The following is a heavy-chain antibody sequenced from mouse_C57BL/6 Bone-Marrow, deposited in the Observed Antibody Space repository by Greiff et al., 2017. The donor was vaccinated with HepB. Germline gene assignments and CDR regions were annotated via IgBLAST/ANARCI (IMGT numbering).Heavy chain of an antibody. V-gene: IGHV1-81*01. J-gene: IGHJ2*01. D-gene: IGHD5-1*01. CDR2: IYPRSGNT. Sequence: VQLQQSGAELARPGASVKLSCKASGYTFTSYGISWVKQRTGQGLEWIGEIYPRSGNTYYNEKFKGKATLTADKSSSTAYMELRSLTAADSAVYFCARTYQWPYFDYWGQGTTLTVSS. CDR1: GYTFTSYG. CDR3: ARTYQWPYFDY.